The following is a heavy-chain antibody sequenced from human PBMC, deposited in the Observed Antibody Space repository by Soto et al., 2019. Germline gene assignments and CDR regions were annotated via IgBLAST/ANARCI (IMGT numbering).Heavy chain of an antibody. V-gene: IGHV4-59*01. J-gene: IGHJ6*02. CDR3: ASSPVTGIYYAMDV. D-gene: IGHD6-19*01. CDR1: GGSISSYY. CDR2: VYFSGST. Sequence: SETLSLTCTISGGSISSYYWSWIRQTPGKGLEWIGYVYFSGSTNYNPSLKSRVLISIDTSRNQFSLKLNSVTAADTAVYYCASSPVTGIYYAMDVWGQGTTVTVSS.